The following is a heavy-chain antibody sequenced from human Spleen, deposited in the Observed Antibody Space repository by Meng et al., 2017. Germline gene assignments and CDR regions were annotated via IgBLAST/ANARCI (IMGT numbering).Heavy chain of an antibody. CDR2: MYTGGTA. V-gene: IGHV3-53*01. Sequence: EVQLVESGGVLIQPGGSLRLSCAASGFTVSGNYIHWVRQAPGKGLEWVSVMYTGGTAFFADSVKGRFTMSRDTAKNTLFLQMNSLRVDDTALYYCARGGGAGTADEGYFDLWGRGTLVTVSS. CDR1: GFTVSGNY. D-gene: IGHD4-23*01. CDR3: ARGGGAGTADEGYFDL. J-gene: IGHJ2*01.